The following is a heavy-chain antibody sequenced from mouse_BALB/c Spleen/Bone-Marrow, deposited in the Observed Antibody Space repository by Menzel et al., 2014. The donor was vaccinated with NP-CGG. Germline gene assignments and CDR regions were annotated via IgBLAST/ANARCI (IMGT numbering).Heavy chain of an antibody. J-gene: IGHJ4*01. D-gene: IGHD2-3*01. Sequence: QVQLKESGPGLVAPSQSLSITCTISGFSLISYGVHWVRQPPGKGLEWLVVIWRDGSTTYNSALKSRLSISKDNSKSQVFLKMNSRLTDDTAIYYCARHDGYFGAVDYWGQGTSVTVSS. CDR1: GFSLISYG. CDR3: ARHDGYFGAVDY. V-gene: IGHV2-6-1*01. CDR2: IWRDGST.